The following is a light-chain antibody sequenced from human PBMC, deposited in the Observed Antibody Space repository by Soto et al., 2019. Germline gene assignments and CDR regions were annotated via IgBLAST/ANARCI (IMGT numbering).Light chain of an antibody. J-gene: IGKJ5*01. CDR3: KQYSSSPPIT. V-gene: IGKV3-20*01. CDR1: ESVIKY. Sequence: EIVLTQSPGTLSLSPGERATISCRASESVIKYLAWYQQKPGQAPRLLIHGAYSRATGIPDRFSGSESGTDFTLTINSLEPEDFAVYYCKQYSSSPPITFGQGTRLE. CDR2: GAY.